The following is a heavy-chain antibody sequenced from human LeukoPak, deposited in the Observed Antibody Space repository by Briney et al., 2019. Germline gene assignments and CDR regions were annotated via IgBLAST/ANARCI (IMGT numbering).Heavy chain of an antibody. J-gene: IGHJ5*02. D-gene: IGHD2/OR15-2a*01. CDR1: GGTFSSYA. CDR3: ARVENIVGTNDWFDP. CDR2: IIPIFGTA. V-gene: IGHV1-69*01. Sequence: GSSVKVSCKASGGTFSSYALSWVRQAPGQGLEWVGGIIPIFGTANNAQKFQGRVTITAAESTSTDYMELSSMRSEDTAVYYCARVENIVGTNDWFDPWGQGTLVTVSS.